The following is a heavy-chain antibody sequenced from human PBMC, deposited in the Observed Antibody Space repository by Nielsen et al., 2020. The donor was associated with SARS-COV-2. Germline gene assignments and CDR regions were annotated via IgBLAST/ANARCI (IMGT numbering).Heavy chain of an antibody. CDR3: ARGAVIGYFQH. V-gene: IGHV4-34*01. J-gene: IGHJ1*01. D-gene: IGHD2-21*01. CDR1: GGSFSGYY. Sequence: SETLSLTCAVYGGSFSGYYWSWIRQPPGKGLEWIGYIYHSGSTYYNPSLKSRVTISVDRSKNQFSLKLSSVTAADTAVYYCARGAVIGYFQHWGQGTLVTVSS. CDR2: IYHSGST.